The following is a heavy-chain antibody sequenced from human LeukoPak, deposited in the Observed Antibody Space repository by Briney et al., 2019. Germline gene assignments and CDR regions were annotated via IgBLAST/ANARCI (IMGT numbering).Heavy chain of an antibody. CDR2: WYYSGNT. CDR3: ALKSVY. D-gene: IGHD3-3*01. V-gene: IGHV4-39*07. Sequence: SETLSLTCTVSGASISTSGYYWGWIRQPPGKGLEWIGSWYYSGNTYYNPPRKSRLTTSADTSKNQFSLKLRSVTAADTAIYYCALKSVYWGQGTLVTVSS. CDR1: GASISTSGYY. J-gene: IGHJ4*02.